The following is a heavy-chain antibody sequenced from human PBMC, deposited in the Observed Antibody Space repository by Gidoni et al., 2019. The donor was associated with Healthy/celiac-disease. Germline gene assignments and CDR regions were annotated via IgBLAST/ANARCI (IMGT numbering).Heavy chain of an antibody. CDR3: AKDTLSGSYQGAFDI. J-gene: IGHJ3*02. CDR1: TFSSYG. Sequence: TFSSYGMHWVRQAPGKGLEWVAVISYAGSNKYYADSVKGRFTISRDNSKNTLYLQMNSLRAEDTAVYYCAKDTLSGSYQGAFDIWGQGTMVTVSS. D-gene: IGHD1-26*01. V-gene: IGHV3-30*18. CDR2: ISYAGSNK.